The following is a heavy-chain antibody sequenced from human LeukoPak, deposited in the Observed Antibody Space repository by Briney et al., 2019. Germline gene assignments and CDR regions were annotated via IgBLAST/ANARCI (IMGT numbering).Heavy chain of an antibody. D-gene: IGHD3-22*01. V-gene: IGHV3-23*01. Sequence: PGGSLRLSCAASGLTFSSYAMSWVRQAPGKGLEWVSAISGSGGSTYYADSVKGRFTISRDNSKNTLYLQMNSLRAEDTAVYYCAKDAAHYYDSKGPMYYFDYWGQGTLVTVSS. CDR3: AKDAAHYYDSKGPMYYFDY. CDR1: GLTFSSYA. CDR2: ISGSGGST. J-gene: IGHJ4*02.